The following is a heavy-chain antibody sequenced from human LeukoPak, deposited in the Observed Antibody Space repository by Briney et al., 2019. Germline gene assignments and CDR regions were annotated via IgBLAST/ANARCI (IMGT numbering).Heavy chain of an antibody. V-gene: IGHV3-11*04. CDR2: ISSRSRTI. D-gene: IGHD2-15*01. Sequence: GGSLRLSCAVSGFNFNDYYMAWIRQAPGKGLEWVSYISSRSRTIYYADSVKGRFTISRDTSTNTLFLQMDSLRVEDTAMYYCARYCRGDTCHSEGLDLWGQGTLVTVSS. CDR3: ARYCRGDTCHSEGLDL. CDR1: GFNFNDYY. J-gene: IGHJ4*02.